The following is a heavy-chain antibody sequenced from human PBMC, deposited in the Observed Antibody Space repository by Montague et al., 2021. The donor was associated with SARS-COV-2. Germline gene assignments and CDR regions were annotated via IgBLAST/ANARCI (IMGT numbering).Heavy chain of an antibody. Sequence: SLRLSCAASGFTFSSYGMHWVRQAPVKGLEWVAVIWYDGSNKYYADSVKVRFTISRDSSKNTLYLQMNSLRAEDTAVYYCAKEIIEVAADWYFDLWGRGTLVTVSS. CDR1: GFTFSSYG. CDR3: AKEIIEVAADWYFDL. CDR2: IWYDGSNK. J-gene: IGHJ2*01. D-gene: IGHD6-19*01. V-gene: IGHV3-33*06.